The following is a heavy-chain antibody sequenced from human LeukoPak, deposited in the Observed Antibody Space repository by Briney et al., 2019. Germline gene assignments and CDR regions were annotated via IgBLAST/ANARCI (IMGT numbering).Heavy chain of an antibody. J-gene: IGHJ4*02. CDR3: AGGRGVEGWLQHFVNFLYYFDY. V-gene: IGHV1-8*01. Sequence: ASVKVSCKASGYTFTSYDINWVRQATGQGLEWMGWMNPNSGNTGYAQKFQGRVTMTRNTSIGTAYMELSSLRSEDTAVYYCAGGRGVEGWLQHFVNFLYYFDYWGQGTLVTVSS. CDR2: MNPNSGNT. CDR1: GYTFTSYD. D-gene: IGHD5-24*01.